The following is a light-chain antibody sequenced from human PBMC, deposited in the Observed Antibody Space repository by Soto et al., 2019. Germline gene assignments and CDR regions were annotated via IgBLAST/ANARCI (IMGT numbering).Light chain of an antibody. V-gene: IGKV3-20*01. CDR2: ATS. CDR1: QSVSSNY. Sequence: EIVLTQSPGTLSLSLGERATLSCRASQSVSSNYFAWSQQKPGQAPRLLIYATSSRAAGIPDRFSGSGSGTDFTLSISRLEPEDFAVYYCQQYGNSPRYSFGQGTRLEIK. CDR3: QQYGNSPRYS. J-gene: IGKJ2*03.